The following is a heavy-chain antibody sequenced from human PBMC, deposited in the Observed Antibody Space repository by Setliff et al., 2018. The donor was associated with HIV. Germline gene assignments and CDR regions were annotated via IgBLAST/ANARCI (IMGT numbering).Heavy chain of an antibody. D-gene: IGHD3-3*01. J-gene: IGHJ4*02. CDR2: INSDGSSK. Sequence: PGGSLRLSCAASGFTFSSYWMHWVRQLPGKGLVWVSSINSDGSSKTYADSVKDRFTISRDNAKNTLYLQMNSLRAEDTGVYYCHSGYDTEEQSYFDYWGQGTLVTVSS. CDR3: HSGYDTEEQSYFDY. V-gene: IGHV3-74*01. CDR1: GFTFSSYW.